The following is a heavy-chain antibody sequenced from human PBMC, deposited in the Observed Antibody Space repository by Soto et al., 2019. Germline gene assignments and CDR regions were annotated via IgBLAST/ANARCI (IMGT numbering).Heavy chain of an antibody. J-gene: IGHJ6*02. CDR1: GGTFSSYA. CDR2: IIPIFGTA. Sequence: SVKVSCKASGGTFSSYAISWVRQAPGQGLEWMGGIIPIFGTANYAQKFQGRVTITADKSTSTAYMELSSLRSEDTAVYYCARDPRVYDFWSGYADPAAGRDYYYYYCMDVWGQGTTVTVSS. V-gene: IGHV1-69*06. D-gene: IGHD3-3*01. CDR3: ARDPRVYDFWSGYADPAAGRDYYYYYCMDV.